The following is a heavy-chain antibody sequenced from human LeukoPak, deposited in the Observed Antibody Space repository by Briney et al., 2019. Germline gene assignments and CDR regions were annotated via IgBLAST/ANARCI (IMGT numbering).Heavy chain of an antibody. CDR1: GFTFSSYW. CDR2: INSDGSST. J-gene: IGHJ4*02. Sequence: GGSLRLSCAASGFTFSSYWMHWVRQAPGKGLVWVSRINSDGSSTSYADSVKGRFTISRDNAKNTLYLQMNSLRAEDTAVYYCARGERDIVVVPDTNFDCWGQGTLVTVSS. D-gene: IGHD2-2*01. V-gene: IGHV3-74*01. CDR3: ARGERDIVVVPDTNFDC.